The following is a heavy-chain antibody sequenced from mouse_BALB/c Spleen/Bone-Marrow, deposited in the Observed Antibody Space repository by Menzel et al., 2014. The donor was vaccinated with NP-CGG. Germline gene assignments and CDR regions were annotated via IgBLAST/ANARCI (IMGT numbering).Heavy chain of an antibody. Sequence: EVKVVESGGGLVQPGGSLKLPCAASGFDFSRYWMSWVRQAPGKGLEWIGEINPDSRTINYSPSLKDKFIISRDNAKNTLYLRLNKVRSEDTALYYCARPDYYGYLNYWGQGTTLTVSS. CDR1: GFDFSRYW. CDR3: ARPDYYGYLNY. D-gene: IGHD1-1*01. V-gene: IGHV4-1*02. CDR2: INPDSRTI. J-gene: IGHJ2*01.